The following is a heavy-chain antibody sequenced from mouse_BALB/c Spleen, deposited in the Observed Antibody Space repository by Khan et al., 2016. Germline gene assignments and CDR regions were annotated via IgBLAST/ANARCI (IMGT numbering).Heavy chain of an antibody. CDR3: TRLYYYGCSDY. CDR2: INPDSSTI. J-gene: IGHJ2*01. D-gene: IGHD1-1*01. CDR1: GFDFRRYW. V-gene: IGHV4-1*02. Sequence: VQSGGSLKLSCAASGFDFRRYWMSWVRQAPGRGLEWIGEINPDSSTINYTPSLKDKFIISRDNAKNTLYLQMSKVRSEDTALYYCTRLYYYGCSDYWGQGTTLTVSS.